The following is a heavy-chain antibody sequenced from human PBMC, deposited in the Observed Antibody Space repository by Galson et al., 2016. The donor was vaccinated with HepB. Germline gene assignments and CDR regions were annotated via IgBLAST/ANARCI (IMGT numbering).Heavy chain of an antibody. CDR3: ARESWEFPSNFDF. J-gene: IGHJ4*02. CDR1: GYTFSRNG. D-gene: IGHD1-26*01. Sequence: SVKVSCKASGYTFSRNGYTWVRQAPGQGLEWMGWISAWNGHTKYSQKLQGRVNMTTDTSTTTVYMELRNLRSDDTALYYCARESWEFPSNFDFWGQGTLVTVSS. V-gene: IGHV1-18*01. CDR2: ISAWNGHT.